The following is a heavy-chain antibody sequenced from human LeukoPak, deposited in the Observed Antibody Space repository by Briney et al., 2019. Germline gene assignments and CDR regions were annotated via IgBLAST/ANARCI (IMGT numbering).Heavy chain of an antibody. D-gene: IGHD3-10*01. J-gene: IGHJ6*02. CDR3: AADSSGSYLYYYYGMDV. Sequence: GASVKVSCKVSGYTLTELSMHWVRQAPGKGLEWMGGFDPEDGETIYAQKFQGRVTMTEDTSTDTGYMELSSLRSEDTAVYYCAADSSGSYLYYYYGMDVWGHGTTVTVSS. CDR1: GYTLTELS. V-gene: IGHV1-24*01. CDR2: FDPEDGET.